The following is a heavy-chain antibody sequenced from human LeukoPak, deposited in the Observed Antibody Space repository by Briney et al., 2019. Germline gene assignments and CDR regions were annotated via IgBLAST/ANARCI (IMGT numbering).Heavy chain of an antibody. CDR2: INAGNGNT. V-gene: IGHV1-3*01. D-gene: IGHD3-22*01. CDR3: AGGIVVYYDSSGYGPNDAFDI. Sequence: GASVTVSCKASGYTFTSYAMHRVRQAPGQRLEWMGWINAGNGNTKYSQKFQGRVTITRDTSASTAYMELSSLRSEDTAVYYCAGGIVVYYDSSGYGPNDAFDIWGQGTMVTVSS. CDR1: GYTFTSYA. J-gene: IGHJ3*02.